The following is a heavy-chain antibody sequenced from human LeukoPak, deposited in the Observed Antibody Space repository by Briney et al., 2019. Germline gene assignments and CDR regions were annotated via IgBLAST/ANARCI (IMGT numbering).Heavy chain of an antibody. CDR3: ARGPSSQFRTDY. Sequence: PGGSLRLSCAASGFTFSSYAMSWVRQAPGKGLEWVSGISGSGGSTYYADSVKGRFTISRDNSKNSLYLQMNSLRAEDTAVYYCARGPSSQFRTDYWGQGTLVTVSS. CDR2: ISGSGGST. CDR1: GFTFSSYA. V-gene: IGHV3-23*01. D-gene: IGHD2-2*01. J-gene: IGHJ4*02.